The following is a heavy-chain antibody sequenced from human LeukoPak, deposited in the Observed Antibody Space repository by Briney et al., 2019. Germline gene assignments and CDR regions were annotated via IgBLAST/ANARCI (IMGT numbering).Heavy chain of an antibody. D-gene: IGHD6-19*01. CDR1: GFXVSTYA. CDR3: AKDQGDYSSGWSIFDY. V-gene: IGHV3-23*01. CDR2: ITGSGGST. J-gene: IGHJ4*02. Sequence: PGGSLRLSCAASGFXVSTYAMSWVRQAPGKGREWVSTITGSGGSTYYADSVKGRFTISRDNSKNTLYLQMNSLRAEDTAVYYCAKDQGDYSSGWSIFDYWGQGSLVTVSS.